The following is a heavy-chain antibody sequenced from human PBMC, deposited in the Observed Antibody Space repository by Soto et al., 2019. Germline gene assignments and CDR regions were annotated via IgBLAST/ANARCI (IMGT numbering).Heavy chain of an antibody. J-gene: IGHJ6*02. CDR3: AKGGYYGSGSYYNGGYYCYSLDV. Sequence: GGSLRLSCAASGFTFSSYAMSWVRQAPGKGLEWVSAISGSGGSTYYADSVKGRFTISRDNSKNTLYLQMNSLRAEDTAVYYCAKGGYYGSGSYYNGGYYCYSLDVWGQGTTVTVSS. CDR2: ISGSGGST. D-gene: IGHD3-10*01. V-gene: IGHV3-23*01. CDR1: GFTFSSYA.